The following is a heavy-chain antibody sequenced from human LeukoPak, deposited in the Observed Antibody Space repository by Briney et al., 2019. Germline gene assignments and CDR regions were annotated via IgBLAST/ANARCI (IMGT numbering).Heavy chain of an antibody. CDR2: IYTSGST. CDR3: ARDVRGSSGRYYYYYMDV. Sequence: PSETLSLTCTVSGGSISSYYWSWIRQPAGKGLEWIGRIYTSGSTNYNPSLKSRVTMSVDTSKNQFSLKLSSVTAADTAVYYCARDVRGSSGRYYYYYMDVWGKGTTVTVSS. D-gene: IGHD3-22*01. CDR1: GGSISSYY. V-gene: IGHV4-4*07. J-gene: IGHJ6*03.